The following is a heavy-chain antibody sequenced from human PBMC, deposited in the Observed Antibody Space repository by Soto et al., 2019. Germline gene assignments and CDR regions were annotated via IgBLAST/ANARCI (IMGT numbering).Heavy chain of an antibody. D-gene: IGHD6-13*01. V-gene: IGHV2-26*01. CDR1: GFSLSNARMG. J-gene: IGHJ4*02. Sequence: QVTLKESGPVLVNPTETLTLTCTVSGFSLSNARMGVSWIRQPPGKALEWLAHIFSNDEKSYSTSLKSRLTISKETSKSQVVLSMTNMDRMDTATYYCARTRIAAAGPFFDYWGQGTLVTVSS. CDR3: ARTRIAAAGPFFDY. CDR2: IFSNDEK.